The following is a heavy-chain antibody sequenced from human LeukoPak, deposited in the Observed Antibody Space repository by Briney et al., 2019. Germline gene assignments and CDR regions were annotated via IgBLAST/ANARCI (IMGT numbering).Heavy chain of an antibody. CDR1: GFTFSNYW. J-gene: IGHJ4*02. CDR2: IKEDGSEK. Sequence: GGSLRLSCAASGFTFSNYWMSWVRQAPGMGLEWVANIKEDGSEKYYVDSVKGRFTISRDNARNSLYLQMNSLRAEDTAVYYCARDFGGWGQGTLVTVSS. V-gene: IGHV3-7*03. CDR3: ARDFGG. D-gene: IGHD3-10*01.